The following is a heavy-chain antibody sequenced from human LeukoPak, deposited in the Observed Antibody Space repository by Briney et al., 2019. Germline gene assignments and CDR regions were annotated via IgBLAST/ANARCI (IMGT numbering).Heavy chain of an antibody. V-gene: IGHV3-7*01. J-gene: IGHJ4*02. D-gene: IGHD2-15*01. CDR2: IKQDGSEK. Sequence: GGSLRLSCAASGFTFSSYWMSWVRQAPGKGLEWVANIKQDGSEKYYVDSVKGRFTISRDNAKNSLYLQMNSLRAGDTAVYYCARDTCSGGSCYFDYWGQGTLVTVSS. CDR1: GFTFSSYW. CDR3: ARDTCSGGSCYFDY.